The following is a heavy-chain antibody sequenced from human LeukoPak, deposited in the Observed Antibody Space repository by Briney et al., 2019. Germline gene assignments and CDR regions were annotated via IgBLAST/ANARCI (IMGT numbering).Heavy chain of an antibody. V-gene: IGHV4-61*02. CDR3: ARRSSGWSRRIGFDY. CDR1: GGSISSGSYY. Sequence: PSETLSLTCTVSGGSISSGSYYWSWIRQPAGKGLEWIGRIYTSGSTNYNPSLKSRVTISVDTSKNQFSLKLSSVTAADTAVYYCARRSSGWSRRIGFDYWGQGTLVTVSS. J-gene: IGHJ4*02. D-gene: IGHD6-19*01. CDR2: IYTSGST.